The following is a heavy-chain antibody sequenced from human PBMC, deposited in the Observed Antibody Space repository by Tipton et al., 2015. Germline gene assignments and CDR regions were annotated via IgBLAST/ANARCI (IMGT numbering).Heavy chain of an antibody. CDR2: IYNSGST. V-gene: IGHV4-39*01. Sequence: TLSLTCTVSGGSISSSGDYWGWFRQPPGKGLEWIASIYNSGSTSYNPSLKSRVTISVDTSKNQFSLKLSSVTAADTAVYYCGRSGYCSGGSCYWDHWGQGTLVTVSS. J-gene: IGHJ4*02. CDR1: GGSISSSGDY. D-gene: IGHD2-15*01. CDR3: GRSGYCSGGSCYWDH.